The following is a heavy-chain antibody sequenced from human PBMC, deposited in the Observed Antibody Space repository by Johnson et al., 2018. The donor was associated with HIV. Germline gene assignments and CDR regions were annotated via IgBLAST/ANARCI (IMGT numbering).Heavy chain of an antibody. CDR1: GFTFSRYA. J-gene: IGHJ3*02. CDR3: ARSTSDNRNNVAYDI. Sequence: QVQLVESGGGLVKPGGSLRLSCAASGFTFSRYAMHWVRRAPGKGLEWMAIISYDGSNKYYADSVKGRFTISRDNAKNSLYLQMNSLRAEDTAFYYCARSTSDNRNNVAYDIWGQGTMVTVSS. D-gene: IGHD1/OR15-1a*01. CDR2: ISYDGSNK. V-gene: IGHV3-30-3*01.